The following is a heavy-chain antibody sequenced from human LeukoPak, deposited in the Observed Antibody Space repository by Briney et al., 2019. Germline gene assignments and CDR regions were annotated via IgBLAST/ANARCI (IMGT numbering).Heavy chain of an antibody. J-gene: IGHJ6*03. Sequence: KPSETLSLTCAVYGGSFSGYYWSWIRQPPGKGLEWIGEINHSGSTNYNPSLKSRVTISVDTSKNQFSLKLSSVTAADTAVYYCARAEAGLYGDRYYYYYYMDVWGKGTTVTVSS. CDR2: INHSGST. CDR1: GGSFSGYY. CDR3: ARAEAGLYGDRYYYYYYMDV. D-gene: IGHD4-17*01. V-gene: IGHV4-34*01.